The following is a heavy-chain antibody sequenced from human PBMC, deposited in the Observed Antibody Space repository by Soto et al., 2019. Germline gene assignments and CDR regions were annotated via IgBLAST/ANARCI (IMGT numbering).Heavy chain of an antibody. D-gene: IGHD1-26*01. CDR2: ISNSGST. Sequence: LSLTCTVSGGSVTSDEDYWTWIRQSPGKGLEWIGYISNSGSTGYNPSLKTRLSMSVDRSKNQFTLRLTSVTAADTAVYFCATESGSTHGYFDHWGQGTQVTVSS. CDR1: GGSVTSDEDY. CDR3: ATESGSTHGYFDH. V-gene: IGHV4-30-4*01. J-gene: IGHJ4*02.